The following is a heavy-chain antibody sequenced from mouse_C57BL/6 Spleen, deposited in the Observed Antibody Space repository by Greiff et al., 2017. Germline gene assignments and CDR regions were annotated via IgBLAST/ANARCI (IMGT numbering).Heavy chain of an antibody. V-gene: IGHV5-9*01. J-gene: IGHJ4*01. CDR2: ISGGGGNT. Sequence: EVMLVESGGGLVKPGGSLNLSCAASGFTFSSYTMSWVRQTPEKRLEWVATISGGGGNTYYPDSVKGRFTISRDNAKNTLYLQMSSLRSEDTALYYCARRKDYWGQGTSVTVSS. CDR1: GFTFSSYT. CDR3: ARRKDY.